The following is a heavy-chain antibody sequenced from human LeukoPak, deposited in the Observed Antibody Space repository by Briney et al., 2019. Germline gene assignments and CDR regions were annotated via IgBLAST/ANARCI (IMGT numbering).Heavy chain of an antibody. CDR3: ARRAVAKSGGYFYY. CDR1: GGSISSSSYY. Sequence: PSETLSLTCTVSGGSISSSSYYWGWLRQPPGKGLEWIGSIYYSGSTYYNPSLKSRVTISANTSKNSFSLKLSSVTAADTAVYYCARRAVAKSGGYFYYWGQGTLVTVSS. D-gene: IGHD6-19*01. J-gene: IGHJ4*02. V-gene: IGHV4-39*01. CDR2: IYYSGST.